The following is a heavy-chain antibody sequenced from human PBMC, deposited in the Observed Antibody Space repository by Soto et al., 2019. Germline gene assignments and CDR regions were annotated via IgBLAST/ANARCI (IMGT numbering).Heavy chain of an antibody. CDR3: ARHPWDYYNYGGSGIFDF. Sequence: QLQLQESGPGLVKPSETLSLTCSVSGGSISSRTFWWAWIRQPPGKGLGWNGDMCYSGSSYSSPFCKCRVTLPSGTSMNRLSLKLNSVTASDTAVYYCARHPWDYYNYGGSGIFDFWGQGTLVTVS. CDR1: GGSISSRTFW. V-gene: IGHV4-39*01. D-gene: IGHD3-22*01. CDR2: MCYSGSS. J-gene: IGHJ4*02.